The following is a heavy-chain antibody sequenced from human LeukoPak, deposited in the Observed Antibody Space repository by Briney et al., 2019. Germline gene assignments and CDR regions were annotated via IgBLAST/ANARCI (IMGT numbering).Heavy chain of an antibody. CDR3: AKWGEYYDTFYAFDI. CDR1: GFTFSSHS. J-gene: IGHJ3*02. Sequence: SGGSLRLSCAASGFTFSSHSMNWVRQAPGKGLEWVSYISSSSSTIYYADSVKGRFTISRDNSKNTLYLQMQSLRAEDTAVYYCAKWGEYYDTFYAFDIWGQVTMVTVSS. V-gene: IGHV3-48*01. D-gene: IGHD3-22*01. CDR2: ISSSSSTI.